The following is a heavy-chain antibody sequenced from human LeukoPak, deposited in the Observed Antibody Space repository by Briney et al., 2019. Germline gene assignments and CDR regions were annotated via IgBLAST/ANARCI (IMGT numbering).Heavy chain of an antibody. CDR1: GFTFDDYA. J-gene: IGHJ4*02. D-gene: IGHD6-13*01. Sequence: GGSLRLSCAASGFTFDDYAMHWVRQAPGKGLEWVSGISWNSGSIVYADSVKGRFTISRDNAKNSLYLQMNSLRDEDMALYYCAKGSYSSSWGGYFDYWGQGTLVTVSS. CDR3: AKGSYSSSWGGYFDY. V-gene: IGHV3-9*03. CDR2: ISWNSGSI.